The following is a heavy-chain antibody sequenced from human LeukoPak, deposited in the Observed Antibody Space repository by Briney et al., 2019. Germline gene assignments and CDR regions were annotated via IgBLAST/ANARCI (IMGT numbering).Heavy chain of an antibody. CDR3: AKDRDYYDSSGYYFDY. D-gene: IGHD3-22*01. J-gene: IGHJ4*02. CDR1: GFTFSNYA. V-gene: IGHV3-23*01. CDR2: ISGSGGST. Sequence: GGSLRVSCAASGFTFSNYAMSWVRQAPGKGLEWVSAISGSGGSTYYADSVKGRFTISRDNSKNTLYLQMNSLRAEDTAVYYCAKDRDYYDSSGYYFDYWGQGTLVTVSS.